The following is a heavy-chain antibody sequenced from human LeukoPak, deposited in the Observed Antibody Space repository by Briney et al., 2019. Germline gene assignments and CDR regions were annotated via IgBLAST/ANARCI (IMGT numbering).Heavy chain of an antibody. D-gene: IGHD1-26*01. CDR2: VSGSGGST. V-gene: IGHV3-23*01. J-gene: IGHJ4*02. Sequence: PGGSLRLSCVGSGFTFSTYDMNWVRQAPGKGLEWISYVSGSGGSTYYADSVKGRFTISRDNSKNTLYLQMNSLRAEDTAVYYCAKDLSRWELTLFDYWGQGTLVTVSS. CDR3: AKDLSRWELTLFDY. CDR1: GFTFSTYD.